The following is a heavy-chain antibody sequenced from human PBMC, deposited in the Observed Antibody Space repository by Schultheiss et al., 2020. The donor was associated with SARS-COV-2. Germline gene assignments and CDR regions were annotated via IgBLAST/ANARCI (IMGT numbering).Heavy chain of an antibody. CDR3: ARAIAAAGIWFDP. CDR1: GGSFSDYY. CDR2: INHSGGT. J-gene: IGHJ5*02. Sequence: SETLSLTCAVYGGSFSDYYWNWIRQAPGKGLEWIGEINHSGGTNYNPSLESRVSISVDTSKNQFSLKLSSVTAADTAVYYCARAIAAAGIWFDPWGQGTLVTVSS. V-gene: IGHV4-34*01. D-gene: IGHD6-13*01.